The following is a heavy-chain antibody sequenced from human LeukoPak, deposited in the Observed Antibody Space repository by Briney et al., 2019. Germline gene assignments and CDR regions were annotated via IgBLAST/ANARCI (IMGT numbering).Heavy chain of an antibody. V-gene: IGHV4-31*03. Sequence: PSETLSLTCTVSGGSISSGGYYWSWIRQHPGKGLEWIGYIYYSGSTYYNPSLKSRVTISVDTSKNQFSLKLSSVTAADTAVYYCATRLWFGELYFQHWGQGTPVTVSS. CDR3: ATRLWFGELYFQH. J-gene: IGHJ1*01. D-gene: IGHD3-10*01. CDR1: GGSISSGGYY. CDR2: IYYSGST.